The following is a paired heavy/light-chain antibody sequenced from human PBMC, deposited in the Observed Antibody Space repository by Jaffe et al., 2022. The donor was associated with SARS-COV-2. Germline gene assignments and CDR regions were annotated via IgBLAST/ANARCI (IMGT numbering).Heavy chain of an antibody. CDR1: GFTFRTYG. V-gene: IGHV3-33*01. J-gene: IGHJ5*02. CDR3: ATDMSGYSEVGS. D-gene: IGHD3-3*01. CDR2: LWFERNDK. Sequence: QVQLVESGGGVVQPGRSLRLSCAASGFTFRTYGMHWVRQAPGKGLEWVAVLWFERNDKDYADSVRGRFSITRDSSNDTFYLQMNSLRVEDTAMYYCATDMSGYSEVGSWGQGTLVTVSS.
Light chain of an antibody. V-gene: IGLV6-57*02. Sequence: NFMLTQPRSLSESPGKTVTISCTGSSGSIAANYVQWYQQRPGSAPTSVIYEDNERPSGVPDRFSGSIDRSSNSASLTISGLKTEDEADYYCQSYDSSNRWVFGGGTKLTVL. CDR3: QSYDSSNRWV. J-gene: IGLJ3*02. CDR2: EDN. CDR1: SGSIAANY.